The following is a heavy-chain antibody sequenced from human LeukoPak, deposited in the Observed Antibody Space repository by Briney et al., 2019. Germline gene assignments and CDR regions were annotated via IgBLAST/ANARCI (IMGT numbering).Heavy chain of an antibody. CDR2: IWYDGGSI. V-gene: IGHV3-33*01. CDR3: ARTRVDTTTFDYFDY. J-gene: IGHJ4*02. CDR1: GFSFKNYG. D-gene: IGHD4-11*01. Sequence: GRSLRLSCEASGFSFKNYGMHWVRQAPGKGLEWVAVIWYDGGSIHYAESVKGRFTISRDNSKNTLYLQMSSLRAEDTAVYYCARTRVDTTTFDYFDYWGQGTLVTVSS.